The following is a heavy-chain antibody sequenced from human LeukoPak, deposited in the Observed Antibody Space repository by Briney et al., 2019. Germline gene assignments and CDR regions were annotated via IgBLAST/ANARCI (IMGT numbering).Heavy chain of an antibody. CDR1: GGSFSGYY. V-gene: IGHV4-34*01. CDR3: ARGGNSPRGIDY. CDR2: INHSGST. Sequence: SETLSLTCAVYGGSFSGYYWSWIRQPPGKGLEWIGEINHSGSTNYNPSLKSRVTISVDTSKNQFSLKLSSVTAADTAVSYCARGGNSPRGIDYWGQGTLVTVSS. D-gene: IGHD4-23*01. J-gene: IGHJ4*02.